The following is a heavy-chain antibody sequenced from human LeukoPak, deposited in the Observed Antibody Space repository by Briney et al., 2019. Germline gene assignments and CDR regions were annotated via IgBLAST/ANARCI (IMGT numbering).Heavy chain of an antibody. J-gene: IGHJ4*02. D-gene: IGHD5-12*01. CDR3: ARQYSGYDPAFDY. CDR1: GGSISSYY. Sequence: SETLSLTCTVSGGSISSYYWNWIRQPPGKGLEWIGYIYYSGSTNYNPSLKSRVTISVDTSKNQFSLKLSSVTAADTAVYYCARQYSGYDPAFDYWGQGTLVTVSS. CDR2: IYYSGST. V-gene: IGHV4-59*12.